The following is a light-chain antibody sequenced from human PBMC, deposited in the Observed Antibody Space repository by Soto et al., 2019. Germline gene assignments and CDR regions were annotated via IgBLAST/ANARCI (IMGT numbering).Light chain of an antibody. CDR2: DAS. Sequence: EIVLTQSPATLSLSPGERATLSCRASQSVSSYLAWYQQKPGQAPRLLIYDASNRATGIPARFSGSGSGSEFTLTISSLQSEDFAVYYCQQYDNWPPITFGQGTRLGIK. CDR3: QQYDNWPPIT. V-gene: IGKV3-11*01. J-gene: IGKJ5*01. CDR1: QSVSSY.